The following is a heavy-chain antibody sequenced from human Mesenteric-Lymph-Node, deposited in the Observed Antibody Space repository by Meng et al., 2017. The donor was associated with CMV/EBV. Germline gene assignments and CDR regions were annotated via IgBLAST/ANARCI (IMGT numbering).Heavy chain of an antibody. CDR1: GYISGFY. CDR2: INPNSGDT. V-gene: IGHV1-8*02. D-gene: IGHD6-19*01. CDR3: ARGPSYSSGFPDC. J-gene: IGHJ4*02. Sequence: QVQLVQSGAEVKKPGASVKVSSKASGYISGFYIHWVRQAPGQGLEWMGRINPNSGDTGYAQKFQGRVTLTRDTSISTAYMELSSLRSEDTAVYYCARGPSYSSGFPDCWGQGTLVTVSS.